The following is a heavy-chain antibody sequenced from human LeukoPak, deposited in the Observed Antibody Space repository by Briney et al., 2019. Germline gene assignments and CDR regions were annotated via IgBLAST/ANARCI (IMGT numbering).Heavy chain of an antibody. V-gene: IGHV1-18*01. J-gene: IGHJ4*02. CDR2: ISTYNGNS. Sequence: ASVTVSFKASGYTFTSYSINWVRQAPGQGLEWMGWISTYNGNSNYAQKLQGRVTMTTDTSTSTAYMELRSLRSDDTAMYYCAKDRWRDGSSSFDNWGQGTLVTVSS. CDR3: AKDRWRDGSSSFDN. CDR1: GYTFTSYS. D-gene: IGHD6-6*01.